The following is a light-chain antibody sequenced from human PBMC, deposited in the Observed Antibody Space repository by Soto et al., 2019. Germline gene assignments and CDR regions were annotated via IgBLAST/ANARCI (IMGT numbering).Light chain of an antibody. CDR1: QSVSSSY. CDR2: GAS. V-gene: IGKV3-15*01. Sequence: EIVLTQSPGTVSLSPGERATLSCRASQSVSSSYLAWYQQKPGQAPRLLIYGASTRAAGFPARFSGSGSGTDFTLTISSLQSEDFAVYYCQQYDNWPWTFGQGTKVDIK. J-gene: IGKJ1*01. CDR3: QQYDNWPWT.